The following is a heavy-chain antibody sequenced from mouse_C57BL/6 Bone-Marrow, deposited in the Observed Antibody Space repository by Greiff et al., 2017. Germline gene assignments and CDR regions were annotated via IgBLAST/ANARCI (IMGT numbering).Heavy chain of an antibody. Sequence: EVQLQQSGAELVRPGASVKLSCTASGFNIKDDYMHWVKQRPEQGLEWIGWIDPENGDTEYASKFQGKATITADTSSNTAYLQLSSLTSEDTAVYYCTTATVVPYWYVDVWGTGTTVTVSS. CDR3: TTATVVPYWYVDV. CDR2: IDPENGDT. D-gene: IGHD1-1*01. V-gene: IGHV14-4*01. J-gene: IGHJ1*03. CDR1: GFNIKDDY.